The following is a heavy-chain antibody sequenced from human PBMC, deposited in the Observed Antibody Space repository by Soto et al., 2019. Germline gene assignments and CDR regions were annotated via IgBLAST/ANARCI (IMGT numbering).Heavy chain of an antibody. J-gene: IGHJ5*02. CDR2: ISAYNGNT. V-gene: IGHV1-18*01. CDR1: GYTFSSYG. D-gene: IGHD1-7*01. CDR3: ARDRGYNGNYGWFDP. Sequence: QVQLVQSGAEVKKPGASVKVSCKASGYTFSSYGISWVRQAPGQGLEWMGRISAYNGNTNYAQKLQGRVTMTTDTSTSTAYMELRSLRSDDTAVYYCARDRGYNGNYGWFDPWGQGTLVTVSS.